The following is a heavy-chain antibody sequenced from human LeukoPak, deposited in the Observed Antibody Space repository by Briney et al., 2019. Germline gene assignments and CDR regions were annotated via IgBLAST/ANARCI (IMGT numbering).Heavy chain of an antibody. Sequence: ASVKVSCKASGYTFTSYGINWVRQATGQGLEWMGWMNPNSGNTGYAQKFQGRVTMTRNTSISTAYMELSSLRSEDTAVYYCARGLYDSSGYYVQNFGYWGQGTLVAVSS. CDR2: MNPNSGNT. CDR3: ARGLYDSSGYYVQNFGY. J-gene: IGHJ4*02. CDR1: GYTFTSYG. V-gene: IGHV1-8*01. D-gene: IGHD3-22*01.